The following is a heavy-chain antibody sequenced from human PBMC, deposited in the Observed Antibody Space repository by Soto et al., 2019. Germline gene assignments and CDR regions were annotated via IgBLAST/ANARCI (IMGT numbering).Heavy chain of an antibody. D-gene: IGHD3-3*01. V-gene: IGHV3-15*07. CDR2: IKSKTDGGTT. Sequence: PGGSLRLSCAASGFTFSNAWMNWVRQAPGKGLEWVGRIKSKTDGGTTDYAAPVKGRFTISRDDSKNTLYLQMNSLKTEDTAVYYCTTDSVGVVIHTPPATRLGRPGAQPNYGMDVWGQGTTVTVSS. J-gene: IGHJ6*02. CDR1: GFTFSNAW. CDR3: TTDSVGVVIHTPPATRLGRPGAQPNYGMDV.